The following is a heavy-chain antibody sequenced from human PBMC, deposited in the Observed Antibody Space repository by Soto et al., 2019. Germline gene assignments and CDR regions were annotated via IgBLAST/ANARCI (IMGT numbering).Heavy chain of an antibody. CDR1: GGSISSYY. Sequence: SETLSLTCTVSGGSISSYYWSWIRQPPGKGLEWIGYIYYSGSTNYNPSLKSRVTISVDTSKNQFSLKLSSVTAADTAVYYCARHLGYGDYASYFDYWGQGTLVTVSS. D-gene: IGHD4-17*01. J-gene: IGHJ4*02. V-gene: IGHV4-59*08. CDR3: ARHLGYGDYASYFDY. CDR2: IYYSGST.